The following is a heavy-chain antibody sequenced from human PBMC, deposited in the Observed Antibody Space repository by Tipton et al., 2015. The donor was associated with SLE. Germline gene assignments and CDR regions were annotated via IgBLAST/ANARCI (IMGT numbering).Heavy chain of an antibody. CDR1: GYSVRSGYY. CDR2: IYHSGST. Sequence: TLSLTCTVSGYSVRSGYYWGWIRQPPGKGLEWIGSIYHSGSTYYNPSLKNRVTISVDTSKNQFSLKLSSVTAADTAVYYCAKHRYWFDPWGQGTLVTVSS. CDR3: AKHRYWFDP. J-gene: IGHJ5*02. V-gene: IGHV4-38-2*02.